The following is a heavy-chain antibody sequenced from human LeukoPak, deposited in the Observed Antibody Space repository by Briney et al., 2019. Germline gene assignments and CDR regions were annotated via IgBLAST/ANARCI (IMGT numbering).Heavy chain of an antibody. D-gene: IGHD3-22*01. CDR2: IIPIFGTA. CDR3: ARDVYDSSGYYYWFDP. CDR1: GGTFSSYA. J-gene: IGHJ5*02. Sequence: ASVKVSCKASGGTFSSYAISWVRQAPGQGLEWMEGIIPIFGTANYAQKFQGRVTITTDESTSTAYMELSSLRSEDTAVYYCARDVYDSSGYYYWFDPWGQGTLVTVSS. V-gene: IGHV1-69*05.